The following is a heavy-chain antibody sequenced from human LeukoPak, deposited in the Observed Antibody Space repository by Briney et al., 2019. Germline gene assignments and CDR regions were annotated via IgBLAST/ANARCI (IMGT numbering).Heavy chain of an antibody. D-gene: IGHD4-23*01. CDR3: AKDPLVGPTTVVTVFDY. CDR1: GFTFSSYA. Sequence: GGSLRLSCAASGFTFSSYAMSWVRQAPGTGLEWVSAISGSGGSTYYADSVKGRFTISRDNSKNTLYLQMNSLRAEDTAVYFCAKDPLVGPTTVVTVFDYWGQGTLVTVSS. J-gene: IGHJ4*02. V-gene: IGHV3-23*01. CDR2: ISGSGGST.